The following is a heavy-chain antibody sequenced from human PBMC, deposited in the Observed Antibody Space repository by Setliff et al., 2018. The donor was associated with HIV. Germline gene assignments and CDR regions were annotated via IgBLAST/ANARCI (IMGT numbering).Heavy chain of an antibody. J-gene: IGHJ5*02. CDR3: ASDNVRGQFFDWSPGS. D-gene: IGHD3-9*01. CDR2: ISGYNADT. V-gene: IGHV1-18*01. CDR1: GYTLTELS. Sequence: ASVKVSCKVSGYTLTELSMHWVRQAPGKGLEWMGWISGYNADTDYAQKFQGRVSMTTDISTNTAYMELRSLRSDDTAVYYCASDNVRGQFFDWSPGSWGQGTLVTVSS.